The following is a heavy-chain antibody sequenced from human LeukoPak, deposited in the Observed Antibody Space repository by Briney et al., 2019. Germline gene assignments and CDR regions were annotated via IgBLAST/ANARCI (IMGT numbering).Heavy chain of an antibody. CDR2: INSDGSST. Sequence: GGSLGLSCAASGFTFSSYWMHWVRQAPGKGLVWVSRINSDGSSTSYADSVKGRFTISRDNAKNTLYLQMNSLRAEDTAVYYCARGYSSSSGAFDIWGQGTMVTVSS. CDR3: ARGYSSSSGAFDI. CDR1: GFTFSSYW. V-gene: IGHV3-74*01. J-gene: IGHJ3*02. D-gene: IGHD6-6*01.